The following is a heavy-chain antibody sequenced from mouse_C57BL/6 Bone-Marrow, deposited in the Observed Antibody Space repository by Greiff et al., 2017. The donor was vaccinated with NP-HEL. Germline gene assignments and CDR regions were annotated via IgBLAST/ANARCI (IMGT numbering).Heavy chain of an antibody. Sequence: SGPVLVKPGASVKMSCKASGYTFTDYYMNWVKQSHGKSLEWIGVFNPYNGGTSYNQKFKGKATLTVDKSSSTAYMELNSLTSEDYAVYYCARGPYYYGSSYPFAYWGQGTLVTVSA. V-gene: IGHV1-19*01. J-gene: IGHJ3*01. D-gene: IGHD1-1*01. CDR3: ARGPYYYGSSYPFAY. CDR2: FNPYNGGT. CDR1: GYTFTDYY.